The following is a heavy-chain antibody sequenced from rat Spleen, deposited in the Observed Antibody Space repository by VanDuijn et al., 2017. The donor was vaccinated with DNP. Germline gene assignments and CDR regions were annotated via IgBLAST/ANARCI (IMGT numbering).Heavy chain of an antibody. CDR1: GFSLISYH. V-gene: IGHV2-27*01. CDR3: ARSGRAMDA. CDR2: IQSGGSI. D-gene: IGHD5-1*01. Sequence: QVQLKESGPGLVQPSQTLSLTCTVSGFSLISYHVHWVRQHPGKGLEWMGRIQSGGSIDYNSALKSRLSISRDISKSQVFLKMNSVQTEDTAMYFCARSGRAMDAWGQGISVTVSS. J-gene: IGHJ4*01.